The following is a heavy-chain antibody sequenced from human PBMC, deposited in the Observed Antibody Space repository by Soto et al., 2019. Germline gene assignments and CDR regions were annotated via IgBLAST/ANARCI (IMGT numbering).Heavy chain of an antibody. Sequence: AAVKVSCKASGYTFTGYYMHWVRQAPGQGLEWMGWINPNSGGTNYAQKFQGWVTMTRDTSISTAYMELSRLRSDDTVVYYCAREEVVVVPAASGGGYYYYGMDVWGQGTTVTVSS. CDR1: GYTFTGYY. CDR2: INPNSGGT. CDR3: AREEVVVVPAASGGGYYYYGMDV. D-gene: IGHD2-2*01. J-gene: IGHJ6*02. V-gene: IGHV1-2*04.